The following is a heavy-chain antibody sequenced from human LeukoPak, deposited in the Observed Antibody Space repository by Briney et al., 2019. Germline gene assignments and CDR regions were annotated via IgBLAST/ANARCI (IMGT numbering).Heavy chain of an antibody. CDR1: GYTFTGYY. CDR2: INPNSGGT. D-gene: IGHD3-10*01. CDR3: ARDSPDYYGSGWPLGY. V-gene: IGHV1-2*02. J-gene: IGHJ4*02. Sequence: ASVKVSCKASGYTFTGYYMHWVRQAPGQGLEWMGWINPNSGGTYYAQKFQGRVTMTRDTSISTAYMELSRLRSDDTAVYYCARDSPDYYGSGWPLGYWRQGTLVTVS.